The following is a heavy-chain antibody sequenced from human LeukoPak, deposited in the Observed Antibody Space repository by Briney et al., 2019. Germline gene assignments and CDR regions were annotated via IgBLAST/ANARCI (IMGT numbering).Heavy chain of an antibody. CDR3: ARGDPQSYMDV. CDR2: IYYSGST. CDR1: GGSISSSSYY. J-gene: IGHJ6*03. V-gene: IGHV4-39*07. Sequence: PSETLSLTCTVSGGSISSSSYYWGWIRQPPGKGLEWIGSIYYSGSTYYNPSLKSRVTISVDTSKNQFSLKLSSVTAADTAVYYCARGDPQSYMDVWGKGTTVTVSS.